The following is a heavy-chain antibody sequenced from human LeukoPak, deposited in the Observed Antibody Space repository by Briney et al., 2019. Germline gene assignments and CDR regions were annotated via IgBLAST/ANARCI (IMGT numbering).Heavy chain of an antibody. CDR2: IHYSGST. D-gene: IGHD4-17*01. J-gene: IGHJ5*02. V-gene: IGHV4-59*01. CDR1: GGSISSYY. CDR3: ARGVDYGDDNWFDP. Sequence: TTSETLSLTCTVSGGSISSYYWSWIRQPPGKGLEWIGYIHYSGSTNYNPSLKSRVTISVDTSKNQFSLKLSSVTAADTAVYYCARGVDYGDDNWFDPWGQGTLVTVSS.